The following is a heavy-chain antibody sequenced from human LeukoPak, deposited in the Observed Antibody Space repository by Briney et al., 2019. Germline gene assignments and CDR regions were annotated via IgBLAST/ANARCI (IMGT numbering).Heavy chain of an antibody. J-gene: IGHJ4*02. CDR3: ARDGVSQYYYDSSGYSDY. CDR1: GFAFTSYW. D-gene: IGHD3-22*01. V-gene: IGHV3-7*01. CDR2: IKADGSEK. Sequence: PGGSLRLSCAASGFAFTSYWMTWVRQAPGKGLECVATIKADGSEKYYVDSVKGRFTISRDNAKNSLYLQMNSLRAEDTAVYYCARDGVSQYYYDSSGYSDYWGQGTLVTVSS.